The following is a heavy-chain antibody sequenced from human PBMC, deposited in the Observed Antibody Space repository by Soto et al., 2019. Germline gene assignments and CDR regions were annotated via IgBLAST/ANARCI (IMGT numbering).Heavy chain of an antibody. D-gene: IGHD6-25*01. CDR2: ISGSGGST. CDR1: GFIFSSYA. Sequence: PGGSLRLSCAASGFIFSSYAMSWVRQAPGKGLEWVSAISGSGGSTYYADSVKGRFTISRDNSKNTLYLQMNSLRAEDTAVYYCAKEKISSCGCNRFDPWGQGTLVTVSS. J-gene: IGHJ5*02. CDR3: AKEKISSCGCNRFDP. V-gene: IGHV3-23*01.